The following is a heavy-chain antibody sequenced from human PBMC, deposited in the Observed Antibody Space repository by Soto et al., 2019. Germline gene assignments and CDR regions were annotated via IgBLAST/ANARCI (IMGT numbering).Heavy chain of an antibody. CDR2: ISGSGGST. J-gene: IGHJ6*03. Sequence: GGSLRLSCAASGFTFSSYAMSWVRQAPGKGLEWVSAISGSGGSTYYADSVKGRFTISRDNSKNTLYLQMNSLRAEDTAVYDCAKNRVLKGSGFSMDVWGKGTTVTVSS. V-gene: IGHV3-23*01. D-gene: IGHD3-10*01. CDR3: AKNRVLKGSGFSMDV. CDR1: GFTFSSYA.